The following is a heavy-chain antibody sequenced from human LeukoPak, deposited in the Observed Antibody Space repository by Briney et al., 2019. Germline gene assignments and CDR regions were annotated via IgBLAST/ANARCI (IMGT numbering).Heavy chain of an antibody. CDR1: GFTFSRYG. V-gene: IGHV3-30*18. Sequence: PGRSLRLSCAASGFTFSRYGMHWVRQAPGKGLEWVAVISYDGSNKYYADSVKGRFTISRDNSKNTLYLQMNSLKAEDTAVYYCAKAMKGGIDPWGQGTLVTVSS. D-gene: IGHD3-16*01. CDR3: AKAMKGGIDP. J-gene: IGHJ5*02. CDR2: ISYDGSNK.